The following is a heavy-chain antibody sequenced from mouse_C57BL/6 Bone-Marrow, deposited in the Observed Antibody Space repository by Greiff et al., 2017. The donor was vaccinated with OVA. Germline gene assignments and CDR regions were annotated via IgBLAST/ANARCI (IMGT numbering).Heavy chain of an antibody. J-gene: IGHJ2*01. D-gene: IGHD1-2*01. CDR2: IWSGGST. V-gene: IGHV2-2*01. CDR1: GFSLTSYG. CDR3: ARGFRLFEY. Sequence: VQLLESGPGLVQPSPSLSITCTVSGFSLTSYGVHWVRQSPGHGLEWLGVIWSGGSTDYNSAFISSLTISKDNSKSQVFFKMNSLQADDTAIYYCARGFRLFEYGGEGTTLTVSA.